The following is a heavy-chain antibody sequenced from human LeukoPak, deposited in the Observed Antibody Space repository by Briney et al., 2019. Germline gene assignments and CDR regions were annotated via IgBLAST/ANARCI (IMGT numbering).Heavy chain of an antibody. V-gene: IGHV1-8*01. Sequence: ASVKVSCKASGYTFTSYDINWVRQATGQGLEWMGWMNPNSGNTGYAQKFLGRVTMTTDTSTSTAYMELRSLRSDDTAVYYCARDNSHDYVWGSPLGYWGQGTLVTVSS. CDR3: ARDNSHDYVWGSPLGY. CDR1: GYTFTSYD. J-gene: IGHJ4*02. D-gene: IGHD3-16*01. CDR2: MNPNSGNT.